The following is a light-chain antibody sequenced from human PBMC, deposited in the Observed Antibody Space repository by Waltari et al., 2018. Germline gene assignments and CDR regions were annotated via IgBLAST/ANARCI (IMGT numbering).Light chain of an antibody. Sequence: QSALTQPASVAGSPGQSITISCSGMCSAAVASEHVSRHQHHPDKAPQLIIYDVTNRPSGVSARFSASQSANTASLTISRLQPEDEADYFCSSQTLDGLILFGGGTRLTVL. CDR2: DVT. V-gene: IGLV2-14*03. CDR3: SSQTLDGLIL. J-gene: IGLJ2*01. CDR1: CSAAVASEH.